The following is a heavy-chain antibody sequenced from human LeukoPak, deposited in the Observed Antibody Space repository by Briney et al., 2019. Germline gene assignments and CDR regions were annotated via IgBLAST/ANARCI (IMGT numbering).Heavy chain of an antibody. D-gene: IGHD3-10*01. CDR3: ARISWFGELSVNAFDI. Sequence: ASETLSLTCTVSGGSISSYYWSWVRQPPGKGLEWIGYIYYIGSTNYNPSLKSRVTISVDTSKNQFSLKLSSVTAADTAVYYCARISWFGELSVNAFDIWGQGTMVTVSS. J-gene: IGHJ3*02. CDR2: IYYIGST. V-gene: IGHV4-59*08. CDR1: GGSISSYY.